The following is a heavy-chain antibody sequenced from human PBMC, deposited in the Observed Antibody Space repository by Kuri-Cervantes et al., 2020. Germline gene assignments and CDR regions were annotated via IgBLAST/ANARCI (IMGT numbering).Heavy chain of an antibody. J-gene: IGHJ6*02. CDR3: ARLGPGEFPIFGVVIFGYYYGMDV. CDR2: IYYSGST. Sequence: ESLKISCTVSGGSISSSSYYGGWIRQPPGKGLERIGSIYYSGSTYYNPSLKSRVTISVDTSKNQFSLKLSSVTAADTAVYYCARLGPGEFPIFGVVIFGYYYGMDVWGQGTTVTVSS. CDR1: GGSISSSSYY. V-gene: IGHV4-39*01. D-gene: IGHD3-3*01.